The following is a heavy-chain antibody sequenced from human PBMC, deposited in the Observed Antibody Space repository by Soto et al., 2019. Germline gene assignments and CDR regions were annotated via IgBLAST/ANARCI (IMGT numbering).Heavy chain of an antibody. J-gene: IGHJ1*01. V-gene: IGHV4-39*02. CDR1: GGSISSSSYY. Sequence: QLQLQESGPGLVKPSETLSLTCTVSGGSISSSSYYWGWIRQPPGKGLEWIGSIYYSGSTYYNPSLQSRVTISVDTANNHFSLKLSSVTAADTAVYYCASLGYCSGGSCYPEYFQHWGQGTLVTVSS. D-gene: IGHD2-15*01. CDR3: ASLGYCSGGSCYPEYFQH. CDR2: IYYSGST.